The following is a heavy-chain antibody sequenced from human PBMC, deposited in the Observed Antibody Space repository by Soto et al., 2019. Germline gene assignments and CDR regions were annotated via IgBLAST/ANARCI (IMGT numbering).Heavy chain of an antibody. CDR1: GGSISSYY. J-gene: IGHJ4*02. D-gene: IGHD4-17*01. Sequence: QVQLQESGPGLVNPSETLSLTCTVSGGSISSYYWSWIRQPPGKGLEWIGYIYYSGSTNYNPSLMSRVTVSVDTAKNQFSLKLSSVTAANTAVYYCARRYGASFDYWGQGTLVTVSS. CDR3: ARRYGASFDY. V-gene: IGHV4-59*01. CDR2: IYYSGST.